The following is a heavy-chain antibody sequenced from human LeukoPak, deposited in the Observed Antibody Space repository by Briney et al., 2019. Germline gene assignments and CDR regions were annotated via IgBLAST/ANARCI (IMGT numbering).Heavy chain of an antibody. CDR2: ISYDGSNK. J-gene: IGHJ5*02. Sequence: GGSLRLSCAASGFTFSSYGMHWVRQAPGKGLEWVAVISYDGSNKYYADSVKGRFTISRDNSKNTLYLQTNSLRAEDTAVYYCAKDGKLKYQLLRPNWFDPWGRGTLVTVSS. V-gene: IGHV3-30*18. CDR3: AKDGKLKYQLLRPNWFDP. CDR1: GFTFSSYG. D-gene: IGHD2-2*01.